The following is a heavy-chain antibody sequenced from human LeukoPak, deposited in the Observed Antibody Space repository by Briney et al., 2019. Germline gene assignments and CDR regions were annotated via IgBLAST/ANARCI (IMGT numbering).Heavy chain of an antibody. Sequence: GASVKVSCKASGYTFTGYYMHWVRQAPGQGLEWMGWINPNSGGTNYAQKFQGRVTMTRDTSISTAYMELSRLRSDDTAVYYCARDLGYSSSPESPDYYYYYGMDVWGQGTTVTVSS. J-gene: IGHJ6*02. D-gene: IGHD6-6*01. CDR2: INPNSGGT. CDR1: GYTFTGYY. V-gene: IGHV1-2*02. CDR3: ARDLGYSSSPESPDYYYYYGMDV.